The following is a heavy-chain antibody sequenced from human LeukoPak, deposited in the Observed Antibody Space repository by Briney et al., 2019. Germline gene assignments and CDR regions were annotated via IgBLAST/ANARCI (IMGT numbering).Heavy chain of an antibody. CDR2: IYYSGNT. CDR3: ARSRDIVVVPAAIGLNWFDP. J-gene: IGHJ5*02. D-gene: IGHD2-2*02. Sequence: SETLSLTCTVSGASISGSNYYWGWIRQPPGKGLEWIGSIYYSGNTYYNPSLKSRVTISVDTSKNQFSLKLSSVAAADTAVFYCARSRDIVVVPAAIGLNWFDPWGQGTLVTVSA. CDR1: GASISGSNYY. V-gene: IGHV4-39*01.